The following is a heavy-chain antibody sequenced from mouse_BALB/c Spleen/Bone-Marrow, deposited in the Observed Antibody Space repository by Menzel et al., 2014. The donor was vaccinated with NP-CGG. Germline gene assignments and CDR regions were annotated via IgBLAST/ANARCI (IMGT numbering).Heavy chain of an antibody. D-gene: IGHD1-1*01. CDR1: GYTFTSYW. J-gene: IGHJ3*01. V-gene: IGHV1-7*01. CDR3: ARRAYGGSYGFAY. Sequence: VKLMESGAELAKPGASVNMSCKASGYTFTSYWMHWVKQRPGQGLEWIGYINPSTGYTEYNQKFRDKATLTADKSSSTAYMQLSSLTSEDSAVYYCARRAYGGSYGFAYWGQGTLVTVSA. CDR2: INPSTGYT.